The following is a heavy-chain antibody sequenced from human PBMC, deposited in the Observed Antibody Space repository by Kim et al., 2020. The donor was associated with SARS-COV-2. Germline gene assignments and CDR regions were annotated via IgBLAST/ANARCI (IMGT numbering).Heavy chain of an antibody. J-gene: IGHJ4*02. CDR2: T. Sequence: TNYADSVKGRFTISRDNSKNILYLQMNSLRVEDTAVYYCVRDPYSEYYFWGQGTLVTVSS. V-gene: IGHV3-74*01. CDR3: VRDPYSEYYF. D-gene: IGHD1-26*01.